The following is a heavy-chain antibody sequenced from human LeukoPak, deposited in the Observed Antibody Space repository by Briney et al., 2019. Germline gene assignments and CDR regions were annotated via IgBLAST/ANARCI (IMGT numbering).Heavy chain of an antibody. V-gene: IGHV4-38-2*02. CDR2: IYHSGNT. D-gene: IGHD6-19*01. CDR1: GYSISSGYY. CDR3: ARDFLAVAGQNWFDP. J-gene: IGHJ5*02. Sequence: SETLSLTCTVSGYSISSGYYWGWIRQPPGKGLEWIGSIYHSGNTYYTPSLKSRVTISVDTSRNHFSLKMTSVTAADTAVYYCARDFLAVAGQNWFDPWGQGTLVTVSS.